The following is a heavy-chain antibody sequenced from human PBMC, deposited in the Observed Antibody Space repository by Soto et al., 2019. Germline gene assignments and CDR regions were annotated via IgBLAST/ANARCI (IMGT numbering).Heavy chain of an antibody. J-gene: IGHJ6*02. CDR3: ARVVTTASYYYYYGMDV. V-gene: IGHV4-4*07. Sequence: SETLSLTCTVSGGSISSGYRSWFRQPAGKGLEWIGRIYTSGSTNYNPSLKSRVTMSVDTSKNQFSLKLSSVTAADTAVYYCARVVTTASYYYYYGMDVWGQGTTVTVS. CDR2: IYTSGST. D-gene: IGHD4-17*01. CDR1: GGSISSGY.